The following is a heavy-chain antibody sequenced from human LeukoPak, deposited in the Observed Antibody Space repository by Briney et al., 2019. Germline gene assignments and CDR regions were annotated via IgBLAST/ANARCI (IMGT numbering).Heavy chain of an antibody. CDR3: ARFRLLLWFGELRPYYMDV. CDR1: GGSISSYY. Sequence: SETLSLTCTVSGGSISSYYWSWIRQPAGKGLEWIGRIYTSGSTNYNPSLKSRVTMSVDTSKNQFSLKLSSVTAADTAVYYCARFRLLLWFGELRPYYMDVWGKGTTVTISS. D-gene: IGHD3-10*01. J-gene: IGHJ6*03. CDR2: IYTSGST. V-gene: IGHV4-4*07.